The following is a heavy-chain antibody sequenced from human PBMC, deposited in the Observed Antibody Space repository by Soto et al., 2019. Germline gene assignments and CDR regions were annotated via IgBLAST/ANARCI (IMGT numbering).Heavy chain of an antibody. CDR3: ARFRGWPTYYFDY. Sequence: QVQLQESGPGLVKPSQTLSLTCSVSGGSISRGGYYWSWIRQHPGKGLEWIGYLYYTGSTSYNPSLKSRRTLSVDTSKNQFSLKLSSVTAADTAVYYCARFRGWPTYYFDYWGQGTLVTVSS. D-gene: IGHD3-10*01. J-gene: IGHJ4*02. V-gene: IGHV4-31*03. CDR2: LYYTGST. CDR1: GGSISRGGYY.